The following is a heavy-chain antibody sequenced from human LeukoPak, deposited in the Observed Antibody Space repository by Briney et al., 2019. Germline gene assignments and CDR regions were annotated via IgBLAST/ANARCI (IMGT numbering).Heavy chain of an antibody. CDR3: AREYSSGWSGAGY. CDR1: GGSISSYY. CDR2: IYYSGST. J-gene: IGHJ4*02. Sequence: ASETLSLTRTVSGGSISSYYWSWIRQPPGKGLEWIGYIYYSGSTNYNPSLESRVTISVDTSKNQFSLKLSSVTAADTAVYYCAREYSSGWSGAGYWGQGTLVTVSS. V-gene: IGHV4-59*01. D-gene: IGHD6-19*01.